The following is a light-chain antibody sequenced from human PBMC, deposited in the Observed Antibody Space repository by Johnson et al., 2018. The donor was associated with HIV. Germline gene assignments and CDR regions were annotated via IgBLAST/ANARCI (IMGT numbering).Light chain of an antibody. V-gene: IGLV1-51*01. CDR1: SSNIGNNY. Sequence: QPVLTQPPSVSAAPGQKVAISCSGSSSNIGNNYVSWYQQVPGTAPKLLIYDNNKRPSGIRDRFSGSKSGTSATLGITGLQTGDEADYYCGTWGGVFGTGTKVTVL. CDR3: GTWGGV. CDR2: DNN. J-gene: IGLJ1*01.